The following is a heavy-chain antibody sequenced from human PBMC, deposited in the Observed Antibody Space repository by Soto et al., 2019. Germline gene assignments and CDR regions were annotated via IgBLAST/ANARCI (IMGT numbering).Heavy chain of an antibody. V-gene: IGHV1-69*13. CDR2: IIPIFGTA. CDR3: ARDISRDIVVVGNMDV. CDR1: GGTFSSYA. Sequence: ASVKVSCKASGGTFSSYAISWVRQAPGQGLEWMGGIIPIFGTANYAQKFQGRVTITADESTSTAYMELSSLRSEDTAVYYCARDISRDIVVVGNMDVWGQGTTVTVSS. J-gene: IGHJ6*02. D-gene: IGHD2-21*01.